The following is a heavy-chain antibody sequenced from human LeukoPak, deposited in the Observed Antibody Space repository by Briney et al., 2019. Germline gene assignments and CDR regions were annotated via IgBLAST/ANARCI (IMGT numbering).Heavy chain of an antibody. J-gene: IGHJ4*02. CDR1: GFTFSSYA. D-gene: IGHD3-10*01. CDR2: ISYDGSNK. V-gene: IGHV3-30*04. CDR3: AKGGRITMLRGVQRDHYFDY. Sequence: GGSLRLSCAASGFTFSSYAMSWVRQAPGKGLEWVAVISYDGSNKYYADSVKGRFTISRDNSKNTLYLQMNSLRAEDTAVYYCAKGGRITMLRGVQRDHYFDYWGQGTLVTVSS.